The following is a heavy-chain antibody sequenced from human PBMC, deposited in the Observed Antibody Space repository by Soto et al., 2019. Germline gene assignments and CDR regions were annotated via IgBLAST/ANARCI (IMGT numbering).Heavy chain of an antibody. CDR3: ARGDYPFPYYYYGLDV. J-gene: IGHJ6*02. CDR2: IKQDGFEK. D-gene: IGHD4-17*01. V-gene: IGHV3-7*04. Sequence: VQLVESGGGLVQPGGSLRLSCAASGFTFSRYWMSWVRQAPGKGLEWVANIKQDGFEKYYVDSVKERFTISRDNAKNSQFLQMNSLRADYTAIYYCARGDYPFPYYYYGLDVWGLGTTVTVSS. CDR1: GFTFSRYW.